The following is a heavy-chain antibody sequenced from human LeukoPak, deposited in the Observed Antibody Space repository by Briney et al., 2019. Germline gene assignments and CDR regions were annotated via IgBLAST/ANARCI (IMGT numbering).Heavy chain of an antibody. CDR2: INPNSGGT. V-gene: IGHV1-2*02. CDR1: GYTFTGYY. D-gene: IGHD5-12*01. J-gene: IGHJ3*02. CDR3: AREKPIVAPNHDAFDI. Sequence: GASVKVSCKASGYTFTGYYMHWVRQAPGQGLEWMGWINPNSGGTNYAQKFQGRVTMTRDTSISTAYMELSRLRSDDTAVYYCAREKPIVAPNHDAFDIWGQGTMVTVSS.